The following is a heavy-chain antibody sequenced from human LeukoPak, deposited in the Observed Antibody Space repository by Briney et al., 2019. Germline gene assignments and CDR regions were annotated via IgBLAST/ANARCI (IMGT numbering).Heavy chain of an antibody. Sequence: SETLSLTCTVSGGSISSSSYYWGWIRQPPGKGLEWIGSIYYSGSTYYNPSLKSRVTISVDTSKNQFSLKLSSMTAADTAVYYCHSSSWYQDAFDIWGQGTMVTASS. CDR1: GGSISSSSYY. CDR2: IYYSGST. CDR3: HSSSWYQDAFDI. V-gene: IGHV4-39*01. D-gene: IGHD6-13*01. J-gene: IGHJ3*02.